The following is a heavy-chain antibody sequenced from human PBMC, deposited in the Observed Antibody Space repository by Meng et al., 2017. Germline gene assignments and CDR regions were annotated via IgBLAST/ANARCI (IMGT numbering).Heavy chain of an antibody. D-gene: IGHD6-13*01. V-gene: IGHV1-3*01. Sequence: QVQRCLAGAERKKPWASGKASCTASGYTFTSYALHWVRRAPGQSLEWMGWINASNGNTQYSQKFQGRVTITRDTSASTAYMELSSLRSEDTAMYYCARNAYIAAAGTEIDYWGQGTLVTVSS. CDR1: GYTFTSYA. J-gene: IGHJ4*02. CDR3: ARNAYIAAAGTEIDY. CDR2: INASNGNT.